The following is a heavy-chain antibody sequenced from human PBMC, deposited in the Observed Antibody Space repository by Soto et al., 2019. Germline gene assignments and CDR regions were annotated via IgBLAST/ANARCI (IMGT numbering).Heavy chain of an antibody. CDR3: ARDYDVNTAVDYWYFDL. Sequence: QVQLQESGPRLVTPSETLTLTCSLSGGSITNHYWGWIRQPPGKGLEFIGRIYPSGRAHYNPSLQSRVTMSVDTSKNQFSLKVNAVTAAATAIDYCARDYDVNTAVDYWYFDLWGRGTLVTVSS. J-gene: IGHJ2*01. V-gene: IGHV4-4*07. CDR2: IYPSGRA. D-gene: IGHD5-18*01. CDR1: GGSITNHY.